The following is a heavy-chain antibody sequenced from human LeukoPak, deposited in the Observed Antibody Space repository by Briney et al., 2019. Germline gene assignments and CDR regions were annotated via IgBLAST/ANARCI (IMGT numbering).Heavy chain of an antibody. CDR2: ITAGNGNT. CDR3: ASGYYDSSALNWFDP. CDR1: GYTFTSYA. V-gene: IGHV1-3*01. Sequence: ASVKVSCKASGYTFTSYAMHWVRQAPGQRLEWMGWITAGNGNTKYSQKFQDRVTITGDTSASTAYMELSSLRSEDAALYFCASGYYDSSALNWFDPWGQGTLVTVSS. J-gene: IGHJ5*02. D-gene: IGHD3-22*01.